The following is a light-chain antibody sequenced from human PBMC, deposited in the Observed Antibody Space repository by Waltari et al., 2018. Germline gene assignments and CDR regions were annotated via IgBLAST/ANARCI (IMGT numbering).Light chain of an antibody. V-gene: IGLV3-21*02. CDR1: DIGRKR. Sequence: SYVLTQAPSVSVAPGQAARITCEGDDIGRKRVHGYQQKPGHAPLLVVYDNRVRPSGIPDRFSGSNSGNTATLTISGVEAGDEADYYCQVRDSSSDYRVFGGGTKLTVL. CDR3: QVRDSSSDYRV. CDR2: DNR. J-gene: IGLJ3*02.